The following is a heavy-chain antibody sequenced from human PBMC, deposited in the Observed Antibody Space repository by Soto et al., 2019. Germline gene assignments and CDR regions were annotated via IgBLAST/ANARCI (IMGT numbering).Heavy chain of an antibody. CDR2: IKQDGSEK. CDR3: AKDTVVTSFDY. V-gene: IGHV3-7*01. J-gene: IGHJ4*02. CDR1: GFTFSSYW. Sequence: PASGFTFSSYWMSWVRQAPGKGLEWVANIKQDGSEKYYVDSVKGRLTISRDNAKNSLFLQMNSLRAEDTAVYYCAKDTVVTSFDYWGQGTLVTVSS. D-gene: IGHD2-15*01.